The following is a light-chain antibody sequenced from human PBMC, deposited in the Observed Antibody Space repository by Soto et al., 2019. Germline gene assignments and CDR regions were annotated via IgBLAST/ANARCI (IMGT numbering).Light chain of an antibody. V-gene: IGKV3-20*01. CDR3: QQYGSSPRT. J-gene: IGKJ1*01. CDR2: GPS. CDR1: QSVSNNF. Sequence: EIVLTQSPGTLSLSPGERATLSCRASQSVSNNFLAWYQHRPGQAPRLLIYGPSTRATGIPDRFSGSGSGTDFTLTISRMEPEDFAVYCCQQYGSSPRTFGQGTKVDI.